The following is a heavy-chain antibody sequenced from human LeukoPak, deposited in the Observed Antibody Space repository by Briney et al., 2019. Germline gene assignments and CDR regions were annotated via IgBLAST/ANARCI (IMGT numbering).Heavy chain of an antibody. CDR3: ARGFLEDDTKSIFDD. CDR1: GFTFSTYS. J-gene: IGHJ4*02. V-gene: IGHV3-21*01. Sequence: GGSLRLSCAGSGFTFSTYSMNWVRQAPGKGLEWVSSITSSNNYVYYADSMKGRFTISRDNAKNSLYLQMNSLRAEDTAVYYCARGFLEDDTKSIFDDWGQGTLVTVSS. D-gene: IGHD2-8*01. CDR2: ITSSNNYV.